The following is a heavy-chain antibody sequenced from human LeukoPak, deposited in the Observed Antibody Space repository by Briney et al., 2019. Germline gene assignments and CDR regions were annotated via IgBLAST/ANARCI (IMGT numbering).Heavy chain of an antibody. D-gene: IGHD1-26*01. V-gene: IGHV1-46*01. CDR2: INPSGGST. CDR1: GYTFPSYF. Sequence: GASVKVSCKASGYTFPSYFMHWVRQAPGQGLEWMGIINPSGGSTSYAQKFQGRVTMTRDTSTSTVYMELSSLRSEDTAVYYCARGRSVGATDYWGQGTLVTVSS. CDR3: ARGRSVGATDY. J-gene: IGHJ4*02.